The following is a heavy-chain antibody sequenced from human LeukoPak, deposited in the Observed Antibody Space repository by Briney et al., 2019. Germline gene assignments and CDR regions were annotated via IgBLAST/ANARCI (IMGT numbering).Heavy chain of an antibody. CDR2: INHSGST. CDR3: ARKSSRYGSGSYVDY. D-gene: IGHD3-10*01. V-gene: IGHV4-34*01. Sequence: SETLSLTCAVYGGSFSGYYWSWIRQPPGKGLEWIGEINHSGSTNYNPSLKSRVTISVDTSKNQFSLKLSSMTAADTAVYYCARKSSRYGSGSYVDYWGQGTLVTVSS. CDR1: GGSFSGYY. J-gene: IGHJ4*02.